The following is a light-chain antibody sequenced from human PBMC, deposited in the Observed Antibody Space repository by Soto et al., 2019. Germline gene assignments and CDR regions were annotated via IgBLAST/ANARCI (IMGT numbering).Light chain of an antibody. Sequence: EILLTQSPGTLSLSPGERATLSCRASQSVSSSYFAWYQQTPGQAPRLIIYGASSRATGIPDRFSGSGSGTDFTLTISRLEPEDFAVYYCQQYGSSPPYTFGQGTKLELK. CDR2: GAS. CDR3: QQYGSSPPYT. J-gene: IGKJ2*01. CDR1: QSVSSSY. V-gene: IGKV3-20*01.